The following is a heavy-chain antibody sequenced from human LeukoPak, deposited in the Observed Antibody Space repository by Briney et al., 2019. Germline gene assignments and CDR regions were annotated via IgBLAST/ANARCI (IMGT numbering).Heavy chain of an antibody. J-gene: IGHJ3*02. Sequence: GGSLRLSCAASGFTFSNYAMSWVRQAPGKGLEWVSAIRGSGGSTYNADSVKDRFTISRDNSKNTVYLQMNSLRAEDTAVYYCASRTTVTDADGFDIWGQGTMVTVSS. V-gene: IGHV3-23*01. CDR1: GFTFSNYA. CDR2: IRGSGGST. D-gene: IGHD4-17*01. CDR3: ASRTTVTDADGFDI.